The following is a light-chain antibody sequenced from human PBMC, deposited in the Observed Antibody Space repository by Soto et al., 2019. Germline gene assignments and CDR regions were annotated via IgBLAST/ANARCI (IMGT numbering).Light chain of an antibody. CDR3: QQTNSLRRLS. V-gene: IGKV1-12*01. CDR2: ASS. J-gene: IGKJ4*01. CDR1: KGMSTW. Sequence: DIQMTESPSSVSATVGDRVTITCRASKGMSTWLAWYQQKPGEAPKLLIYASSRLQSGAPSRFSSSGSGTHFTRTFSSLQREDFATYYCQQTNSLRRLSFGGGTKVGI.